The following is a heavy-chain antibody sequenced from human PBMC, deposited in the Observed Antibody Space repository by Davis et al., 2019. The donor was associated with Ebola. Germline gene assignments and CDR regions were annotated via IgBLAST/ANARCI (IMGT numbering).Heavy chain of an antibody. CDR1: GYTFTSYA. CDR3: ARERGESDIVVVPAAKRGRSGFDP. J-gene: IGHJ5*02. CDR2: INAGNGNT. V-gene: IGHV1-3*01. D-gene: IGHD2-2*01. Sequence: ASVKVSCKASGYTFTSYAMHWVRQAPGQRLEWMGWINAGNGNTKYSQKFQGRVTITRDTSASTAYMELSSLRSEDTAVYYCARERGESDIVVVPAAKRGRSGFDPWGQGTLVTVSS.